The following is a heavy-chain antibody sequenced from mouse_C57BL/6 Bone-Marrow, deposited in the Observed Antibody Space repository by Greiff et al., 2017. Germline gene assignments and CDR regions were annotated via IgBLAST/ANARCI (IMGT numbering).Heavy chain of an antibody. J-gene: IGHJ3*01. D-gene: IGHD2-5*01. CDR3: ARSPHYSNCLAY. Sequence: VQLQQPGAELVRPGTSVKLSCKASGYTFTSYWMHWVKQRPGQGLEWIGVIDPSDSYTNYNQKFKGKATLTVDTSSSTAYMQLSSLTSEDSAVYYCARSPHYSNCLAYWGQGTLVTVSA. CDR1: GYTFTSYW. CDR2: IDPSDSYT. V-gene: IGHV1-59*01.